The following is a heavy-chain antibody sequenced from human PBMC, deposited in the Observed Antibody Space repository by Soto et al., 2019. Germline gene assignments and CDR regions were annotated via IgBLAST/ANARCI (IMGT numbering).Heavy chain of an antibody. D-gene: IGHD3-9*01. CDR3: AKKLRYFDWLSDYGMDV. CDR2: MSYDGSNK. J-gene: IGHJ6*02. V-gene: IGHV3-30*18. Sequence: QVQLVESGGGVVQPGRSLRLSCAASGFTFSSYGMHWVRQAPGKGLEWVAVMSYDGSNKYYADSVKGRFTISRDNSKNTLYLQMNSLRADDTAVYYCAKKLRYFDWLSDYGMDVWGQGTTVTVSS. CDR1: GFTFSSYG.